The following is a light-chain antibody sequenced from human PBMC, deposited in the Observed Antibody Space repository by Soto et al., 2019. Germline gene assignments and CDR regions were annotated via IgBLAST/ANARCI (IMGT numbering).Light chain of an antibody. CDR1: QSAGKY. Sequence: EIVLTQSPATLSLSPGERATLSCRASQSAGKYIAWYQQKPGQAPRLLIYGISSRATGIPARFSGSGSGTDFTLTISSLRPEDFAVYYCQQRSNGPPALTFGGGTKVEI. CDR3: QQRSNGPPALT. J-gene: IGKJ4*01. CDR2: GIS. V-gene: IGKV3-11*01.